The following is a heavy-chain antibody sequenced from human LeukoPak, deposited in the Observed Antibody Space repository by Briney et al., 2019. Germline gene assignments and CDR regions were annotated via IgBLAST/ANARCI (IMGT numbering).Heavy chain of an antibody. CDR3: ARVGDSRGYYFDY. D-gene: IGHD3-22*01. Sequence: SQTLSLTCTVSGGSISSGGYYWSWIRQHPGKGPEWIGYIYYSGSTYYNPSLKSRVTISVDTSKNQFSLKLSSVTAADTAVYYCARVGDSRGYYFDYWGQGTLVTVSS. V-gene: IGHV4-31*03. J-gene: IGHJ4*02. CDR1: GGSISSGGYY. CDR2: IYYSGST.